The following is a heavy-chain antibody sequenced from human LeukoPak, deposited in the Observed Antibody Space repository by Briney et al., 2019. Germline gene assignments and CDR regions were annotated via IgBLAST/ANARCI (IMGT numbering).Heavy chain of an antibody. D-gene: IGHD3-10*01. CDR1: GGSFSGYY. J-gene: IGHJ4*02. Sequence: SETLSLTCAVYGGSFSGYYWSWIRQPPGKGLEWIGEINHSGSTNYNPSLKSRVTISVDTSKNQFSLKLSSVTAADTAVYYCARLRGYYGSGSPFDYWGQGTLVTVSS. CDR3: ARLRGYYGSGSPFDY. V-gene: IGHV4-34*01. CDR2: INHSGST.